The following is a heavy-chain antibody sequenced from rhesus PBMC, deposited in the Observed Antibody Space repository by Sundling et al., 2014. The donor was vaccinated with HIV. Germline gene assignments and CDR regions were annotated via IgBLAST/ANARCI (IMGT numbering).Heavy chain of an antibody. CDR3: AKSRGRFDV. V-gene: IGHV4-65*02. J-gene: IGHJ5-1*01. Sequence: QVHLQESGPGLVKPSETLSLTCAVSGGSITRSSWWSWIRQPAGKGLEWIGTIYGNSATTDYNPSLKNRVTISKDTSKNQFSLTLSSATAADTAIYYCAKSRGRFDVWGPGVLVTVSS. CDR2: IYGNSATT. CDR1: GGSITRSSW.